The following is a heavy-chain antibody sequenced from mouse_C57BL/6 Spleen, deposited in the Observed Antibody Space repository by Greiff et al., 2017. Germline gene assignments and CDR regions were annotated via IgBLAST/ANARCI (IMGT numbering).Heavy chain of an antibody. Sequence: QVQLQQPGAELVKPGASVKLSCKASGYTFTSYWMHWVKQRPGRGLEWIGRIDPNSGGTKYNEKFKSKATLTVDNPSSTAYMQLSSLTSEDSAVYYCARGDDSSGYPFYAMDYWGQGTSVTVSS. V-gene: IGHV1-72*01. CDR3: ARGDDSSGYPFYAMDY. CDR1: GYTFTSYW. CDR2: IDPNSGGT. J-gene: IGHJ4*01. D-gene: IGHD3-2*02.